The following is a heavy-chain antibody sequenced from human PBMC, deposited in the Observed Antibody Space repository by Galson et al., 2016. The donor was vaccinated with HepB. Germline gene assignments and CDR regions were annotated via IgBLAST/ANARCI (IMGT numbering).Heavy chain of an antibody. CDR3: VKGEYGQRFLEWLAPFDY. D-gene: IGHD3-3*01. CDR2: IWYDGSNK. CDR1: GFIFSTYG. Sequence: SLRLSCAASGFIFSTYGMHWVRQAPGKGLEWVAVIWYDGSNKYYADSVKGRFTISRDNSKSTLYLQMNSLRVEDTAVYYCVKGEYGQRFLEWLAPFDYWGQGALVTVSS. V-gene: IGHV3-33*06. J-gene: IGHJ4*02.